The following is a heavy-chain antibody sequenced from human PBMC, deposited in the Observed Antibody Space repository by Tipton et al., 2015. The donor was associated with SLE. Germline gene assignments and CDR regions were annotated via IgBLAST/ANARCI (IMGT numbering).Heavy chain of an antibody. CDR2: VYDRGTT. V-gene: IGHV4-59*01. CDR1: GGSFTNYQ. Sequence: TLSLTCTASGGSFTNYQWNWIRQSPEKGLEWLGYVYDRGTTNYNPSVMSRVIISFDTSKSQVSLKLVSVTAADTAVYYCARGSLETRPLDYWGQGTLVPVSS. CDR3: ARGSLETRPLDY. D-gene: IGHD4-23*01. J-gene: IGHJ4*02.